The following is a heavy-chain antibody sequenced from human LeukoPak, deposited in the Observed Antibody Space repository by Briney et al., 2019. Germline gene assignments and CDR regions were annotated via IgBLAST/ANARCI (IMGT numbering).Heavy chain of an antibody. Sequence: GESLKISCKGSGYTFTSYWIAWVRQMPGKGLEWMGILYPGDSDTRYSPSFQGQVTISADKSISTAYLQWSSLKASDTAMYYCARRSPYTSGWYYFDYWGRGSLVTVSS. CDR2: LYPGDSDT. D-gene: IGHD6-19*01. V-gene: IGHV5-51*01. CDR3: ARRSPYTSGWYYFDY. J-gene: IGHJ4*02. CDR1: GYTFTSYW.